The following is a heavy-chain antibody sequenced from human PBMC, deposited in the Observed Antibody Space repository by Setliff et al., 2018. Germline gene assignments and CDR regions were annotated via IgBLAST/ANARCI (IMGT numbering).Heavy chain of an antibody. J-gene: IGHJ4*02. V-gene: IGHV3-74*01. CDR3: AGSTVTQVDY. Sequence: GGSLRLSCVTSGFTLSRFWMHWVRQVPGKGLVWVSRLHPNGITTRYADSVKGRFTIYRDMAENTLYLQMNSLRAEDTAVYYCAGSTVTQVDYWGQGTLVTVSS. CDR2: LHPNGITT. D-gene: IGHD4-17*01. CDR1: GFTLSRFW.